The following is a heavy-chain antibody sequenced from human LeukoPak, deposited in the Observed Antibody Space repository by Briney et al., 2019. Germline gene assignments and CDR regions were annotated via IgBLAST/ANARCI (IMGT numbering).Heavy chain of an antibody. D-gene: IGHD3-22*01. Sequence: GASVKVSCKAAGYTFTGYYMHWVRQAPGQGLEWMGWIFPNSGATNYAQKFQGRVTMTRDTSISTAYMELSRLRSDDTAVYYGARGEGRDYYDSSGSDAFDIWGQGTMVTVSS. J-gene: IGHJ3*02. CDR2: IFPNSGAT. CDR1: GYTFTGYY. V-gene: IGHV1-2*02. CDR3: ARGEGRDYYDSSGSDAFDI.